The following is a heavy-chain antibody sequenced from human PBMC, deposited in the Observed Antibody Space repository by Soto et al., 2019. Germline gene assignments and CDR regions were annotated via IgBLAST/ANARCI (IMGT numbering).Heavy chain of an antibody. CDR1: GGSISSSSYY. V-gene: IGHV4-39*01. D-gene: IGHD1-26*01. CDR3: ARQRFYSGSYPWWFDP. CDR2: IYYSGST. Sequence: PSETLSLTCTVSGGSISSSSYYWGWIRQPPGKGLEWIGSIYYSGSTYYNPSLKSRVTISVDTSKNQFSLKLSSVTAADTAVYYCARQRFYSGSYPWWFDPWGQGTLVTVSS. J-gene: IGHJ5*02.